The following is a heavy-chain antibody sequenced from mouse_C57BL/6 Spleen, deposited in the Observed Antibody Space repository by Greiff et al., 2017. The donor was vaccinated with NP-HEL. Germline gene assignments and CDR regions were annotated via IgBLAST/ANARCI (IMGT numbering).Heavy chain of an antibody. CDR3: ARRSYYDYDGAY. V-gene: IGHV1-81*01. J-gene: IGHJ3*01. D-gene: IGHD2-4*01. Sequence: VQLQQSGAELARPGASVKLSCKASGYTFTSYGISWVKQRTGQGLEWIGEIYPSSGNTYYNEKFKGKATLTADKSSSPAYMELRSLTSEDSAVYFCARRSYYDYDGAYWGQGTLVTVSA. CDR2: IYPSSGNT. CDR1: GYTFTSYG.